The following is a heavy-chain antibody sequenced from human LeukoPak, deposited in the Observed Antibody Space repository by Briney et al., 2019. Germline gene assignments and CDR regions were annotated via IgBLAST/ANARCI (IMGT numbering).Heavy chain of an antibody. J-gene: IGHJ4*02. CDR2: ISVRSNYI. Sequence: AGGSLRLSCLASGYTFSSYSINWVRQAPGMGLEWVSSISVRSNYIYYADSVRGRFRISRDDARDSLYLQMNSLRAEDTAVYYCVRLRRNSDTSGFYYYYDFWGQGTLVTVSS. CDR3: VRLRRNSDTSGFYYYYDF. D-gene: IGHD3-22*01. V-gene: IGHV3-21*01. CDR1: GYTFSSYS.